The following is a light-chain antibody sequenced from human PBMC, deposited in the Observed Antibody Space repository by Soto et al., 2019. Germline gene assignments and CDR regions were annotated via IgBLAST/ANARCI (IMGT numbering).Light chain of an antibody. Sequence: DIEMTQSPSTLSASVGDRVTITCRASQSISTWLAWYQQKPGKAPKLLIYKASSLEGGVPSRFSGSGSGTEFNLTISSLQPDDFATYYCQQYNDYSLWTFGQGTKVEIK. V-gene: IGKV1-5*03. CDR2: KAS. CDR1: QSISTW. J-gene: IGKJ1*01. CDR3: QQYNDYSLWT.